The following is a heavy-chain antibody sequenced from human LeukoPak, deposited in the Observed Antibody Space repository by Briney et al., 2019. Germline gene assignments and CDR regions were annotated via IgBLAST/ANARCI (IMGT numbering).Heavy chain of an antibody. CDR1: GGSISSGNYY. CDR2: IYTSGST. Sequence: SETLSLTCTVSGGSISSGNYYWTWIRQPAGKGLEWIRRIYTSGSTNYNPSLKSRVTISVDTSKNQCSLKLSSVTAADTAVYYCARDRGYSGYEPLIDSWGQGTLVTVSS. J-gene: IGHJ4*02. CDR3: ARDRGYSGYEPLIDS. V-gene: IGHV4-61*02. D-gene: IGHD5-12*01.